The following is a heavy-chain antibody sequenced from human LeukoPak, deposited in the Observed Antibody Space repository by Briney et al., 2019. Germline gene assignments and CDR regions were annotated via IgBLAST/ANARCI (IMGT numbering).Heavy chain of an antibody. CDR2: INPNSGAT. J-gene: IGHJ5*02. CDR3: ARGGGVFSGWYDH. V-gene: IGHV1-2*02. Sequence: ASVKVSCKASGYTFTGYYMHWVRQAPGQGLEWMGWINPNSGATKYAQKFQGRVTMTRDTSISTAYMELSRLRSDDTVLYYCARGGGVFSGWYDHWGQGSLVTVSS. D-gene: IGHD3-3*01. CDR1: GYTFTGYY.